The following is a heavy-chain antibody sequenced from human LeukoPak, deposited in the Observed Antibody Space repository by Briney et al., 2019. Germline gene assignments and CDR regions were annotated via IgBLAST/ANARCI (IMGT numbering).Heavy chain of an antibody. Sequence: GGSLRLSCAASGFTSSSYVMSWVRQAPGKGLDWVSASSGSGSITYYADSVKGRFTISRDNSNNTLYLQMNSLRGEDTAVYYCAKDLSSGYYDAFDIWGQGTMVTVSS. V-gene: IGHV3-23*01. D-gene: IGHD3-22*01. CDR1: GFTSSSYV. CDR3: AKDLSSGYYDAFDI. J-gene: IGHJ3*02. CDR2: SSGSGSIT.